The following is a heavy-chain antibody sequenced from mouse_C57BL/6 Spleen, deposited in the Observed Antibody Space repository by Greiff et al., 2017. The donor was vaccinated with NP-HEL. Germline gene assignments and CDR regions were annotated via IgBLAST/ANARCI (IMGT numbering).Heavy chain of an antibody. CDR2: INPNNGGT. J-gene: IGHJ1*03. CDR1: GYTFTDYY. CDR3: VYGSSYGYFDV. Sequence: VHVQQSGPELVKPGASVKMSCKASGYTFTDYYMHWVKQSHGKSLEWIGYINPNNGGTSYNQKFKGKATLTVNKSSSTAYMELRSLTSEDSAVYCCVYGSSYGYFDVWGTGTTVTVSS. D-gene: IGHD1-1*01. V-gene: IGHV1-22*01.